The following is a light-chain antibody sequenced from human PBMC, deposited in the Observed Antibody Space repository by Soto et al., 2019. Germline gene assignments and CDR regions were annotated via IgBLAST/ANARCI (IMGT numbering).Light chain of an antibody. Sequence: QSALTQPAFVSGSPGQSITISCTGTSSDVGGYNYVSWFQQHPGKAPQLMIFQVSDRPSGISNRFSGSKSGNTASLTVSALQAEYESDYYCRSYSISCTLHVFGTGTKLTVL. CDR3: RSYSISCTLHV. V-gene: IGLV2-14*01. J-gene: IGLJ1*01. CDR2: QVS. CDR1: SSDVGGYNY.